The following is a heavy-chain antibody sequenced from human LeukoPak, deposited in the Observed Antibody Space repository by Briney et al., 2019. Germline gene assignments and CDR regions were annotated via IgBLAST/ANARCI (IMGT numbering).Heavy chain of an antibody. J-gene: IGHJ4*02. CDR1: SGSISTSNYY. Sequence: SETLSLTCTVSSGSISTSNYYWGWVRQPPGKALEWIGNIFYSGSTYYSPSLKSRVTISLDTSRNQFSLKLNSVTAADTAVYYCARGGDYYDSSGYYDYWGQGTLVTVSS. CDR2: IFYSGST. V-gene: IGHV4-39*07. CDR3: ARGGDYYDSSGYYDY. D-gene: IGHD3-22*01.